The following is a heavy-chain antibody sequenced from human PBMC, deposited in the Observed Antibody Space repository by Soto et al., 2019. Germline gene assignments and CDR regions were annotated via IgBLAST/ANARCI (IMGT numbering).Heavy chain of an antibody. CDR2: IYYSGST. D-gene: IGHD3-10*01. CDR1: GGSISSSSYY. J-gene: IGHJ4*02. Sequence: SETLSLTCTVSGGSISSSSYYWGWIRQPPGKGLEWIGSIYYSGSTYYNPSLKSRVTISVDTSKNQFSLKLSSVTAADTAVYYCAGHKGSLFDYWGQGTLVTVSS. CDR3: AGHKGSLFDY. V-gene: IGHV4-39*01.